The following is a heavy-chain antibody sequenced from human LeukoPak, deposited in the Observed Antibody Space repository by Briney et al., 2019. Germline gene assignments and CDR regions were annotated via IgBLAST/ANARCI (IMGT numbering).Heavy chain of an antibody. D-gene: IGHD2-15*01. CDR3: ARGRGCSGGSCTYYFDY. CDR2: INHSGST. V-gene: IGHV4-34*01. Sequence: SETLSLTCAVYGGSFSGYYWSWIRQPPGKGLEWIGEINHSGSTNYNPSHKSRVTISVDTSKNQFSLKLSSVTAADTAVYYCARGRGCSGGSCTYYFDYWGQGTLVTVSS. CDR1: GGSFSGYY. J-gene: IGHJ4*02.